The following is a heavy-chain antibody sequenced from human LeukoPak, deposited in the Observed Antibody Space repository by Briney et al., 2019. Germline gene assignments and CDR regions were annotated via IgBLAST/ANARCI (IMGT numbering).Heavy chain of an antibody. CDR1: GYTFISYG. J-gene: IGHJ6*04. CDR2: VSAYNGAT. CDR3: ARDASSIQYRGAFDL. Sequence: ASLKVSCKASGYTFISYGITWVRQAPGQGLEWLGWVSAYNGATDYPQKFRGRVTMTTDTSTSTAYMELRSLRSDDTAFYYCARDASSIQYRGAFDLWGKGTTVTVSS. V-gene: IGHV1-18*01. D-gene: IGHD3-10*01.